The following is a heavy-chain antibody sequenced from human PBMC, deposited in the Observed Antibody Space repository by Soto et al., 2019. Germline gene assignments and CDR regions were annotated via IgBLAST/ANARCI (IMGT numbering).Heavy chain of an antibody. D-gene: IGHD3-16*01. CDR1: GFTFSNYW. Sequence: EVQLVESGGGLVQPGGSLRLSCVASGFTFSNYWMHWVRQAPGKGLVWVSRVNSDGSDTSYADSVKGRFTISRDNAKNTLYLQMNGARAEDTAVYYCARDHDYIWGIYAYLDYWGQGTLVTVSS. J-gene: IGHJ4*02. CDR2: VNSDGSDT. CDR3: ARDHDYIWGIYAYLDY. V-gene: IGHV3-74*01.